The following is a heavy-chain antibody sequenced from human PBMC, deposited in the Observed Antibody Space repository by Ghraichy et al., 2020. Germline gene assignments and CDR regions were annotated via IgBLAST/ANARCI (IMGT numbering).Heavy chain of an antibody. CDR1: GCSIRTSSYY. CDR3: GGYSNCLDAFDI. D-gene: IGHD4-11*01. V-gene: IGHV4-39*01. CDR2: IYFSGST. Sequence: SETLSLTCTVSGCSIRTSSYYWGWIRQPPGKGLEWIWSIYFSGSTYYNPALESRVSMSVDTSKNQFSLKLSTVTAADTVVFYCGGYSNCLDAFDIWGQGNIVTVS. J-gene: IGHJ3*02.